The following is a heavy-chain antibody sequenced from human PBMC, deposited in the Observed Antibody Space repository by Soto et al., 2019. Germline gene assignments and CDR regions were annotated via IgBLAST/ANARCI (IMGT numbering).Heavy chain of an antibody. Sequence: GASVKVSCKDSGYIFTSYGITWVRQAPGQGLEWMGSISTNNGNTDHARPFQDRITMTADTSTNTAYMEVRSLRSDDTAVYYCARYSNGGNAADFDFWGQGTPVTVSS. D-gene: IGHD2-15*01. CDR1: GYIFTSYG. CDR2: ISTNNGNT. CDR3: ARYSNGGNAADFDF. J-gene: IGHJ4*02. V-gene: IGHV1-18*01.